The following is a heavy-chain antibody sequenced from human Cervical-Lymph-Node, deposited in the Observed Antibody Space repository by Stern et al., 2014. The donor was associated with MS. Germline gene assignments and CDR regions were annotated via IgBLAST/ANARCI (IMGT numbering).Heavy chain of an antibody. D-gene: IGHD6-19*01. CDR3: ARDLPYSSGFSLGGFDP. CDR1: GGTFSSYA. CDR2: IIPIFGTA. J-gene: IGHJ5*02. V-gene: IGHV1-69*01. Sequence: VQLLESGAEVKKPGSSVKVSCKASGGTFSSYAISWVRQAPGQGLEWMGGIIPIFGTANYAQKFQGRVTITADESTSTAYMELSSLRSEDTAVYYCARDLPYSSGFSLGGFDPWGQGTLVTVSS.